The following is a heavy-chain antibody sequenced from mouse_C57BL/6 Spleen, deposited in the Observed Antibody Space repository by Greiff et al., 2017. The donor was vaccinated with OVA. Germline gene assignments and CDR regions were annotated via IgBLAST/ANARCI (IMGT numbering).Heavy chain of an antibody. J-gene: IGHJ4*01. Sequence: EVKLVESEGGLVQPGSSLKLSCTASGFTFSDYYMAWVRQVPEKGLEWVANINYDGSSTYYLDSLKSRFIISRDNAKNILYLQMSSLKSEDTATYYCAREVYYGNYVYYAMDYWGQGTSVTVSS. CDR2: INYDGSST. CDR3: AREVYYGNYVYYAMDY. D-gene: IGHD2-1*01. V-gene: IGHV5-16*01. CDR1: GFTFSDYY.